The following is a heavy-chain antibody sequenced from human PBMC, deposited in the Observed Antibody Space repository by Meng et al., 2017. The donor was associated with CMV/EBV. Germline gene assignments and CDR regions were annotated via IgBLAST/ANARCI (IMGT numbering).Heavy chain of an antibody. Sequence: SETLSLSCAVYGGSFSGYYWSWIRQPPGKGLEWIGEINHSGSTNYNPSIKSRVTISVDTSKNPFSLKLSSVTAADTAVYYCASRKGVTVTLYYYYGMDVWGQGTTVTVSS. D-gene: IGHD4-23*01. CDR3: ASRKGVTVTLYYYYGMDV. CDR1: GGSFSGYY. CDR2: INHSGST. J-gene: IGHJ6*02. V-gene: IGHV4-34*01.